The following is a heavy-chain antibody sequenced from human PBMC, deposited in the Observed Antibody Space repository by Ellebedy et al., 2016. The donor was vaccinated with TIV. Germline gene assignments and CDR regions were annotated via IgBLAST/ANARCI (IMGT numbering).Heavy chain of an antibody. CDR2: INSDGSST. Sequence: GESLKISCAASGFTFSSFAMHWVRQPPGKGLEWLSVINSDGSSTYHTNSVKGRFTITRDNSKNTLYLQMNRLRTEDTAVYYCAKGSSSGFNYDRVGFEYWGQGTLITVSS. D-gene: IGHD3-16*01. J-gene: IGHJ4*02. CDR3: AKGSSSGFNYDRVGFEY. CDR1: GFTFSSFA. V-gene: IGHV3-23*03.